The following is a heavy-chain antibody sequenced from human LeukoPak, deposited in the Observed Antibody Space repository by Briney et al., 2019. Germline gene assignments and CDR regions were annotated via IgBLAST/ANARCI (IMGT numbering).Heavy chain of an antibody. CDR3: ARDRTTGSFDY. J-gene: IGHJ4*02. CDR1: GYIFTSYF. V-gene: IGHV1-46*01. Sequence: GASVKVSCKASGYIFTSYFMHWVRQAPGQGLEWMGIINPSGGSTSYSQKFQGRVTITRDTSTSTVYMELSSLRSEDTAVYYCARDRTTGSFDYWGQGTLVTVPS. D-gene: IGHD4-17*01. CDR2: INPSGGST.